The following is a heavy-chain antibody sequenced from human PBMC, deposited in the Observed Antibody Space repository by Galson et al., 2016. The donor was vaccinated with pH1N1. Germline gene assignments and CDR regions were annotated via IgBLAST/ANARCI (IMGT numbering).Heavy chain of an antibody. CDR2: ISWNSGSI. CDR3: AKVRGYGYGPFEY. V-gene: IGHV3-9*01. Sequence: LRLSCAASGFTFDDYAMYWVRQAPGKGLEWVSGISWNSGSIGYADSVKGRFTITRDNAKNALYLQMNSLRAEDTALYYCAKVRGYGYGPFEYWGQGTLVTVAS. J-gene: IGHJ4*02. D-gene: IGHD5-18*01. CDR1: GFTFDDYA.